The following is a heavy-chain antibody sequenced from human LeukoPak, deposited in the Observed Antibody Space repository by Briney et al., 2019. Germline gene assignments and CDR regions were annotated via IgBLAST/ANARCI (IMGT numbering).Heavy chain of an antibody. V-gene: IGHV3-48*04. CDR2: ISSSSSTI. CDR1: GFTFSSYS. CDR3: ARDESGSGDYQPVGY. D-gene: IGHD4-17*01. J-gene: IGHJ4*02. Sequence: GRSLRLSCAASGFTFSSYSMNWVRQAPGKGLEWVSYISSSSSTIYYADSVKGRFTISRDNAKNSLYLQMNSLRAEDTAVYYCARDESGSGDYQPVGYWGQGTLVTVSS.